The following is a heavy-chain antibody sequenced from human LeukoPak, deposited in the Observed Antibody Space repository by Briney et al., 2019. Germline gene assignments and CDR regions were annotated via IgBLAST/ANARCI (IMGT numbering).Heavy chain of an antibody. Sequence: ASVKVSCKASGYTFTSYDINWVRQATGQGLEWMGWMNPNSGNTGYAQKFQGRVTITRNTSISTAYMELSSLRSEDTAVYYCARDRGYSDQYYYYYMDVWGKGTTVTVSS. V-gene: IGHV1-8*03. D-gene: IGHD5-12*01. CDR1: GYTFTSYD. CDR2: MNPNSGNT. J-gene: IGHJ6*03. CDR3: ARDRGYSDQYYYYYMDV.